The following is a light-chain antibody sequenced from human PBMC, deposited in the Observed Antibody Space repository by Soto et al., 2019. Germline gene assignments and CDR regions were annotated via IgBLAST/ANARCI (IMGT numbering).Light chain of an antibody. J-gene: IGKJ1*01. CDR3: QQYTCHPPT. CDR1: QSISSW. Sequence: DIQMTQSPSTLSASVGDRVTITCRASQSISSWLAWYQQKPGKAPKLLIYHASSLESGVPSRFSGSGSGTEFTLTISSLQPEDFATYYCQQYTCHPPTFGQGTKVEIK. CDR2: HAS. V-gene: IGKV1-5*01.